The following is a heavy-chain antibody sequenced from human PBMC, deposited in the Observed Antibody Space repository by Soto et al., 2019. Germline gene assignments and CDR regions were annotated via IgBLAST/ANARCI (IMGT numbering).Heavy chain of an antibody. J-gene: IGHJ5*01. V-gene: IGHV1-8*01. CDR1: GYTFTSYD. CDR2: MSPKTANT. Sequence: ASVKVSCKASGYTFTSYDINWVRQTAGQGLEWMGWMSPKTANTGYAQKFQGRVTMTRSTPISTAYMELSSLTSEDTAVYYCTGGPPNWGFDSWGQGTPVTVSS. D-gene: IGHD7-27*01. CDR3: TGGPPNWGFDS.